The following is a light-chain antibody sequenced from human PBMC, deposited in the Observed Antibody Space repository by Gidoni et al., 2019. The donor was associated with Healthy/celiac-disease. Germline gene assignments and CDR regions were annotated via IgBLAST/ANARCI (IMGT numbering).Light chain of an antibody. CDR2: WAS. J-gene: IGKJ5*01. CDR3: QQYYSTPPT. Sequence: DIVMTQSPDSLAVSLGERATINCKSSQSVLYSSNNKNYLAWYQQKPGQPPKLLISWASTRESGVPDRFSGSGSGTDFTLTISSLQAEDVAVYYCQQYYSTPPTFGQXTRLEIK. CDR1: QSVLYSSNNKNY. V-gene: IGKV4-1*01.